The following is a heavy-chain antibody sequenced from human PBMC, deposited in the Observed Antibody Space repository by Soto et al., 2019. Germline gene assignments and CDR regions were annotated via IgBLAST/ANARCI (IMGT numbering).Heavy chain of an antibody. CDR3: ARDKSISYAFDI. J-gene: IGHJ3*02. V-gene: IGHV3-21*01. CDR2: ISSSSSYI. Sequence: TGGSLRLSCAAYGFTFSSYSMNWVRQAPGKGLEWVSSISSSSSYIYYADSVKGRFTISRDNAKNSLYLQMNSLRAEDTAVYYCARDKSISYAFDIWGQGTMVTVSS. CDR1: GFTFSSYS.